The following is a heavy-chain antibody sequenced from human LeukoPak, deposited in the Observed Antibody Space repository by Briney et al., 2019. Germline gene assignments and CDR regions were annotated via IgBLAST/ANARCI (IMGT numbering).Heavy chain of an antibody. V-gene: IGHV4-59*01. Sequence: SETLSLTCTVSGGSISSYYWSRIRQPPGKGLEWIGYIYYSGSTNYNPSLKSRVTISVDTSKNQFSLKLSSVTAADTAVYYCARGVRHSAFDIWGQGAMVTVSP. CDR2: IYYSGST. CDR1: GGSISSYY. D-gene: IGHD1-1*01. J-gene: IGHJ3*02. CDR3: ARGVRHSAFDI.